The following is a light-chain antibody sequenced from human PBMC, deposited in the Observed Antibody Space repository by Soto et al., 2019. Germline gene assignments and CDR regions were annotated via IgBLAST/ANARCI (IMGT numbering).Light chain of an antibody. CDR2: DND. J-gene: IGLJ2*01. CDR3: GTWDSSLSDAVV. Sequence: QSVLTQPPSVSAAPGQKVTISCSGTSSNIGRNYVAWYQQLPGTAPKLLIYDNDKRPSGIPDRFSGSTSGTSATLGITGLQTGDEADYYCGTWDSSLSDAVVFGEGTKLTVL. V-gene: IGLV1-51*01. CDR1: SSNIGRNY.